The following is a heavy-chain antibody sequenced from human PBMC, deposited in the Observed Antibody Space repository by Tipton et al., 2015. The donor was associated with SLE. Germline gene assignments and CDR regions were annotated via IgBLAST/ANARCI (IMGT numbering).Heavy chain of an antibody. J-gene: IGHJ4*02. D-gene: IGHD6-25*01. CDR1: GFTFSSYA. Sequence: RSLRLSCAASGFTFSSYAMHRVRQAPGKGLEWVAVISYDGSNKYYADSVKGRFTISRDNSKNTLYLQMNSLRAEDTAVYYCARFSSGFDYWGQGTLVTVSS. CDR3: ARFSSGFDY. V-gene: IGHV3-30-3*01. CDR2: ISYDGSNK.